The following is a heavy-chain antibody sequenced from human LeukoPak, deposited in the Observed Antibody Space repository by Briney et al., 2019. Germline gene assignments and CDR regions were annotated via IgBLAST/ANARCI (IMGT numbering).Heavy chain of an antibody. CDR3: AKASTIMTVMVGDYYMDV. J-gene: IGHJ6*03. CDR2: IRYDGSNK. Sequence: PGGSLRLSCAASGFTFSSYGMHRVRQAPGKGLEWVAFIRYDGSNKYYADSVKGRFTISRDNSKNTLFLQMHSLKPEDTAVYYCAKASTIMTVMVGDYYMDVWGKGTTVTVSS. V-gene: IGHV3-30*02. CDR1: GFTFSSYG. D-gene: IGHD3-22*01.